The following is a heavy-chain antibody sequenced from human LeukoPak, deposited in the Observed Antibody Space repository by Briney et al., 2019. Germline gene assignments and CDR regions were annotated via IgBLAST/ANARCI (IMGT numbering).Heavy chain of an antibody. CDR3: ARGKVYSSSWYWDY. CDR2: ITYDGSNK. J-gene: IGHJ4*02. CDR1: GFTSSSYG. V-gene: IGHV3-30*03. D-gene: IGHD6-13*01. Sequence: GRSLRLSCAASGFTSSSYGMHWVRQAPGKGLEWVADITYDGSNKYYADSVKGRFTISRDNSKNTLYLQMNSLRAEDTAVYYCARGKVYSSSWYWDYWGQGTLVIVSA.